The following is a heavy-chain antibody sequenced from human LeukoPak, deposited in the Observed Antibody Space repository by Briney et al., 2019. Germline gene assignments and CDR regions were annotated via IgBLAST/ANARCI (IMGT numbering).Heavy chain of an antibody. Sequence: QSGGSLRLSCAASGFTFSSYEMNWVRQAPGKGLEWVSYISSSGSTIYYADFVKGRFTISRDNAKNSLYLQMNSLRAEDTAVYYCARDCSGGSCYSYYYYGMDVWGKGTTVTVSS. D-gene: IGHD2-15*01. CDR2: ISSSGSTI. CDR1: GFTFSSYE. CDR3: ARDCSGGSCYSYYYYGMDV. J-gene: IGHJ6*04. V-gene: IGHV3-48*03.